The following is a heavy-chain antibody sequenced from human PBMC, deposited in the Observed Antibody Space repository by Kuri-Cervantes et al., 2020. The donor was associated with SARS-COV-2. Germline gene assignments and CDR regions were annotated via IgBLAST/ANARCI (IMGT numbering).Heavy chain of an antibody. J-gene: IGHJ4*02. V-gene: IGHV3-30*18. CDR2: ISYEGSNK. Sequence: GESLKISCAASGFTFSNYGMHWVRQAPGKGLEWVAGISYEGSNKYYADSVQGRFTISRDNSKNTLYLQMNSLRAEDTAVYYCAKDSDTAMVTIFDYWGQGTLVTVSS. D-gene: IGHD5-18*01. CDR1: GFTFSNYG. CDR3: AKDSDTAMVTIFDY.